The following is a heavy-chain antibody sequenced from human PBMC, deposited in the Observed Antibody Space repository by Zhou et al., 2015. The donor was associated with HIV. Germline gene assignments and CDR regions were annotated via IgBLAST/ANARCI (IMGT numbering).Heavy chain of an antibody. J-gene: IGHJ5*02. CDR1: GGTFSGSE. V-gene: IGHV1-69*06. D-gene: IGHD2-15*01. CDR3: ARESSCSGGSCGIWFDP. CDR2: INPLFGTS. Sequence: QVQLVQSGAEVKKPGSSVRVSCKASGGTFSGSEISWVRQAPGQGLEWMGGINPLFGTSNYAQQFQGRVTITADKSTNTAYMELSSLRSEDTAVYYCARESSCSGGSCGIWFDPWGRGTLVTVSS.